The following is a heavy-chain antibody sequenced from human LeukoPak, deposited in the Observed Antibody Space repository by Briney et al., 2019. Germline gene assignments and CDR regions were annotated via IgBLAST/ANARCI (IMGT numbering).Heavy chain of an antibody. CDR2: INHSGST. J-gene: IGHJ5*01. CDR1: GFTFSSYS. CDR3: ARRPRGVIIKTWFDS. Sequence: GSLRLSCAASGFTFSSYSMNWVRQAPGKGLEWVGEINHSGSTNYNPSLKSRVTISVDTSKNQFSLKLSSVTAADTAVYHCARRPRGVIIKTWFDSWGQGTLVTVSS. V-gene: IGHV4-34*01. D-gene: IGHD3-10*01.